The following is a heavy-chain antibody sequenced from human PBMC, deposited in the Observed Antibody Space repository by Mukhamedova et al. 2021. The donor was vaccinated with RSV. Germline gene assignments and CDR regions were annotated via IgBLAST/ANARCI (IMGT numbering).Heavy chain of an antibody. Sequence: NTYYNPSLKSRVTISVDTSKNQFSLKLSSVTAADTAVYYCAREVLNYDFWSGYYSRYNWFDPWGQGTLATV. CDR2: NT. CDR3: AREVLNYDFWSGYYSRYNWFDP. J-gene: IGHJ5*02. V-gene: IGHV4-34*01. D-gene: IGHD3-3*01.